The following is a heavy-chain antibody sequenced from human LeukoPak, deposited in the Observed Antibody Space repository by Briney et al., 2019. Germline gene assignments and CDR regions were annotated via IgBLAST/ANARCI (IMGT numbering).Heavy chain of an antibody. CDR1: GYTFTSYA. V-gene: IGHV1-69*13. CDR2: IIPIFGTA. CDR3: ATKYYYGSGSYSYGMDV. Sequence: SVTVSCTASGYTFTSYAMNWVRQAPGQGLEWMGGIIPIFGTANYAQKFQGRVTITADESTSTAYMELSSLRSEDTAVYYCATKYYYGSGSYSYGMDVWGQGTTVTVSS. D-gene: IGHD3-10*01. J-gene: IGHJ6*02.